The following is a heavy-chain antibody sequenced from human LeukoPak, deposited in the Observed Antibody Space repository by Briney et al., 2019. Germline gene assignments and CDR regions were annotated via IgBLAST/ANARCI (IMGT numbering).Heavy chain of an antibody. J-gene: IGHJ5*02. Sequence: ASVKVSCKASGYTFTSYAMHWVRQAPGQRLEWMGWINAGNGNTKYSQKFQGRVTITRDTSASTAYMELSSLRSEDTAVYYCARAVGDSSGWYNWFDPWGQGTLVTVSS. CDR1: GYTFTSYA. V-gene: IGHV1-3*01. CDR3: ARAVGDSSGWYNWFDP. D-gene: IGHD6-19*01. CDR2: INAGNGNT.